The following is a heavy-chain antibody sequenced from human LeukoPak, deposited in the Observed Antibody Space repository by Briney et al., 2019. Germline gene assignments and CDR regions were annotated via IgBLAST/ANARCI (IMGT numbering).Heavy chain of an antibody. V-gene: IGHV4-30-4*01. CDR1: GGSINSGAYY. D-gene: IGHD1-26*01. Sequence: SETPSLTCSVSGGSINSGAYYWGWIRQPPGTGLEWTGSIYYTGSTYYNPSLKSRVSISVDTSKNQFSLKLSSVTAADTAVYYCARMGDFNGFYWGQGTLVTVSS. CDR3: ARMGDFNGFY. CDR2: IYYTGST. J-gene: IGHJ4*02.